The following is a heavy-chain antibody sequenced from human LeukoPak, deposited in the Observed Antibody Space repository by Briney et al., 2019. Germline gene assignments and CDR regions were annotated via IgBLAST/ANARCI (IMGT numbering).Heavy chain of an antibody. D-gene: IGHD3-3*01. J-gene: IGHJ2*01. CDR3: ARVEFLEWYFDL. CDR2: ISSSGSTI. CDR1: GFTFSDYY. V-gene: IGHV3-11*01. Sequence: GGSLRLSCAASGFTFSDYYKSWIRQAPGKGLEWVSYISSSGSTIYYADSVKGRFTISRDNAKNSLYLQMNSLRAEDTAVYYCARVEFLEWYFDLWGRGTLVTVSS.